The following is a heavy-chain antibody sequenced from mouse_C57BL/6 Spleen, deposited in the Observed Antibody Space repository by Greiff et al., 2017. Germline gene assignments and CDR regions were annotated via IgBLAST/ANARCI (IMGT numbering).Heavy chain of an antibody. J-gene: IGHJ1*03. V-gene: IGHV1-22*01. CDR2: INPNNGGT. CDR1: GYTFTDYN. CDR3: ARSYYGWYFDV. D-gene: IGHD1-1*01. Sequence: VQLKESGPELVKPGASVKMSCKASGYTFTDYNMHWVKQSHGKSLEWIGYINPNNGGTSYNQKFKGKATLTVNKSSSTAYMELRSLTSEDSAVYYCARSYYGWYFDVWGTGTTVTVSS.